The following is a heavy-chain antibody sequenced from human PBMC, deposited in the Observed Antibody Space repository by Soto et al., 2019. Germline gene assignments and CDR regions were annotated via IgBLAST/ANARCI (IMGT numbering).Heavy chain of an antibody. D-gene: IGHD3-3*01. CDR3: ARAGGVXXXXXL. Sequence: EVQLLESGGGLVLPGGSLRLSCAASGFSLRDYAMTWVRQAPGKGLEWVASITGRGNTFYADSVKGRCTISRDNSENTLFLQMSSLXXXXXXXXYCARAGGVXXXXXLWGR. CDR1: GFSLRDYA. J-gene: IGHJ2*01. V-gene: IGHV3-23*01. CDR2: ITGRGNT.